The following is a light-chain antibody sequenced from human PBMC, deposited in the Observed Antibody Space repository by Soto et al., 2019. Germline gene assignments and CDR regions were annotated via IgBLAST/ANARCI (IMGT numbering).Light chain of an antibody. J-gene: IGLJ1*01. V-gene: IGLV1-40*01. CDR3: QSYDSSLSGSRV. CDR2: HNS. Sequence: QSVLTQPPSVSGAPGQRVTISCTGSSSNIGAGYDVHWYQQLPGTAPKLLIYHNSNRPSGVPDRFSGSKSGTSASLAITGLLAEDEADYYCQSYDSSLSGSRVFGTGTKVTVL. CDR1: SSNIGAGYD.